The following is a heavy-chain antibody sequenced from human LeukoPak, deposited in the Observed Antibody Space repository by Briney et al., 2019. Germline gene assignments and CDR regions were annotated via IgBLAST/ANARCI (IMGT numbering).Heavy chain of an antibody. Sequence: PGGSLRLSCAAAGFTFKIYSMNWVRQAPGKGLEWVSSISTSSSHMYYADSVKGRFTISRDNAKNSLYLQMNTLRAEDTAVYYCARDDTSAHFFDYWGQGTLVTVSS. CDR1: GFTFKIYS. D-gene: IGHD3-10*01. CDR2: ISTSSSHM. J-gene: IGHJ4*02. V-gene: IGHV3-21*01. CDR3: ARDDTSAHFFDY.